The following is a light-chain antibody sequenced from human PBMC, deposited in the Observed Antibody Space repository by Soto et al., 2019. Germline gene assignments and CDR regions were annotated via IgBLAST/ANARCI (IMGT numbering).Light chain of an antibody. J-gene: IGKJ1*01. V-gene: IGKV1-5*03. Sequence: DIQMTQSTSTLSASVGDRVIITCRASQTILTLLAWYQQKPGKAPKLLISKASSLESGVPSRFSGSGSGTEFTLTISSLQPDDFATYYCQQYHSYWTCGQGTKVEI. CDR3: QQYHSYWT. CDR2: KAS. CDR1: QTILTL.